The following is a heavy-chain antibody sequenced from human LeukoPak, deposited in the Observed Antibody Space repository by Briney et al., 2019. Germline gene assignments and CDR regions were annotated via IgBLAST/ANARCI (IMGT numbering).Heavy chain of an antibody. CDR1: GYTFTSYD. CDR2: MNPNSGNT. V-gene: IGHV1-8*01. Sequence: VASVKVSCKASGYTFTSYDINWVRQATGQGLEWMGWMNPNSGNTGYAQKFQGRVTMTRNTSISTAYMELSSLRSEDTAVYYCARVNVATIQPFDYWGQGTLVTVSS. D-gene: IGHD5-12*01. J-gene: IGHJ4*02. CDR3: ARVNVATIQPFDY.